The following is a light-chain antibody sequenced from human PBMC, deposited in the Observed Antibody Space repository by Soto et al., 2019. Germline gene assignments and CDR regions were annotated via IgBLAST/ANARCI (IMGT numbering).Light chain of an antibody. CDR2: DAS. CDR3: QQYESYSPWT. CDR1: QGISNY. V-gene: IGKV1-16*01. Sequence: DIQMTQSPSSLSASVGDRVTITCRASQGISNYLAWYQQKPGKVPKLLIYDASTLQSGVPSRYSGSGSGTEFTLTISNLQPDDFATYYCQQYESYSPWTFGQGTKVEIK. J-gene: IGKJ1*01.